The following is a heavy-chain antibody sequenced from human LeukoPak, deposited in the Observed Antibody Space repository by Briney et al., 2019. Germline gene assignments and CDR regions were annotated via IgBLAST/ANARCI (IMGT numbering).Heavy chain of an antibody. V-gene: IGHV1-69*13. D-gene: IGHD1-7*01. CDR2: IIPIFGTA. J-gene: IGHJ4*02. CDR3: ARGGTGTTPDFDY. CDR1: VGTFSSYA. Sequence: ASVKVSCKASVGTFSSYAISWVRQAPGQGLEWMGGIIPIFGTANYAQKFQGRVTITADESTSTAYMELSSLRSEDTAVYYCARGGTGTTPDFDYWGQGTLVTVSS.